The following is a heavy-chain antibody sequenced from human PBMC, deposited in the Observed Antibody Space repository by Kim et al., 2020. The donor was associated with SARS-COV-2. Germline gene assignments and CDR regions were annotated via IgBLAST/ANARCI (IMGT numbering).Heavy chain of an antibody. D-gene: IGHD3-9*01. CDR1: GFTFSSYA. Sequence: GGSLRLSCAASGFTFSSYAMHWVRQAPGKGLEWVSAISYNGSNKYYADSVKGRFTISRDNSKNTLYLQMNSLRAEDTAVYYCAKDGRYFDGCFDYWGQGTLVTVSS. CDR2: ISYNGSNK. CDR3: AKDGRYFDGCFDY. V-gene: IGHV3-30*18. J-gene: IGHJ4*02.